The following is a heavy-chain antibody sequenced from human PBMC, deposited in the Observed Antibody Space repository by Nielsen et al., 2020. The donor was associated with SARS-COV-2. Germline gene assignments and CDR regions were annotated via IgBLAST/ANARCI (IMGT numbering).Heavy chain of an antibody. D-gene: IGHD3-10*01. CDR1: GGSISSSSYY. CDR3: ARERGNYYYYYMDV. V-gene: IGHV4-39*07. CDR2: IYYSGST. Sequence: GSLRLSCTVSGGSISSSSYYWGWIRQPPGKGLEWIGSIYYSGSTNYNPSLKSRVTISVDTSKNQFSLKLSSVTAADTAVYYCARERGNYYYYYMDVWGKGTTVTVSS. J-gene: IGHJ6*03.